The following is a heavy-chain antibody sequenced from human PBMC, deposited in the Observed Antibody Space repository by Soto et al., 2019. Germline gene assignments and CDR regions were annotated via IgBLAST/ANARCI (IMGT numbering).Heavy chain of an antibody. CDR2: INHSGST. V-gene: IGHV4-34*01. CDR1: GGSFSGYY. CDR3: ARGTVYYDSSGYYNGDYGMDV. D-gene: IGHD3-22*01. Sequence: TSETLSLTCAVYGGSFSGYYWSWIRQPPGKGLEWIGEINHSGSTNYNPSLKSRVTISVDTSKNQFSLKLSSVTAADTAVYYCARGTVYYDSSGYYNGDYGMDVWGQGTTVTVSS. J-gene: IGHJ6*02.